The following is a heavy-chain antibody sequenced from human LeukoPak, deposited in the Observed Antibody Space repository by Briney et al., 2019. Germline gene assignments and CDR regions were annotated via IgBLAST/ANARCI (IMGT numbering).Heavy chain of an antibody. CDR3: ARPRATVGATIDY. J-gene: IGHJ4*02. Sequence: HGESLKISCKGSGYRFSSFWIGWVRQMPGKGLEWMGIIYPGDSDTRYSPSFQGQVTISADKSISTAYLQWSSLKASDTAIYHCARPRATVGATIDYWGQGTLVTVSS. CDR1: GYRFSSFW. CDR2: IYPGDSDT. V-gene: IGHV5-51*01. D-gene: IGHD1-26*01.